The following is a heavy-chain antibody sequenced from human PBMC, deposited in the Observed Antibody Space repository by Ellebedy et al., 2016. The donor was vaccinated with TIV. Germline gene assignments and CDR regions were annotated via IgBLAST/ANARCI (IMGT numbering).Heavy chain of an antibody. CDR1: GGSISSSSYY. Sequence: SETLSLTCTVSGGSISSSSYYWGWIRQPPGKGLEWIGSIYYSGSTYYNPSLKSRVTISVDTSKNQFSLKLSSVTAADTAVYYCARDLITMVRGRKAFDIWGQGTMVTVSS. J-gene: IGHJ3*02. D-gene: IGHD3-10*01. CDR2: IYYSGST. V-gene: IGHV4-39*07. CDR3: ARDLITMVRGRKAFDI.